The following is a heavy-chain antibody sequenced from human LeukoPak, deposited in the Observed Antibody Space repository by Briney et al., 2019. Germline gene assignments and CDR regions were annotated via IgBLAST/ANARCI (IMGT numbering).Heavy chain of an antibody. CDR2: ISAYNGNT. CDR1: GYTFTSYG. Sequence: ASVKVSCKASGYTFTSYGISWVRQAPGQGLEWMGWISAYNGNTNYAQKLQARVTMTTDTSTSTAYMELRSLRSDDTAVYYCARSALYMVRGVSDYWGQGTLVTVSS. CDR3: ARSALYMVRGVSDY. D-gene: IGHD3-10*01. J-gene: IGHJ4*02. V-gene: IGHV1-18*01.